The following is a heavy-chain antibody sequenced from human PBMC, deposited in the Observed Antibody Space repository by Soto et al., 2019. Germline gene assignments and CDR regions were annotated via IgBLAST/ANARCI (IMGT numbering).Heavy chain of an antibody. Sequence: QVHLVQSGAEVKKPGASVKVSCKGSGYIFTTYGITWVRQAPGQGLEWMGWISAHNGNTNYAQKLQGRVTVTRDTSTSTAYMELRNPRSEDKAVYYCARGRYGDYWGQGALVTVSS. J-gene: IGHJ4*02. CDR3: ARGRYGDY. D-gene: IGHD1-1*01. V-gene: IGHV1-18*01. CDR2: ISAHNGNT. CDR1: GYIFTTYG.